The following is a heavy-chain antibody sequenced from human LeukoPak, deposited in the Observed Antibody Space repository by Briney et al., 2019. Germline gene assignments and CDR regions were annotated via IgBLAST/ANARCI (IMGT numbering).Heavy chain of an antibody. CDR3: ARGKDSYGYSGAANLGY. CDR1: GGSISSYY. CDR2: IYYSGNT. V-gene: IGHV4-59*08. Sequence: SETLSLTCTVSGGSISSYYWSWIRQPPGKGLEWIGYIYYSGNTNYNPSLKSRVTMSVDTSKNQFSLKLTSVTAADTAVYYCARGKDSYGYSGAANLGYWGQGTLVTVSS. J-gene: IGHJ4*02. D-gene: IGHD5-18*01.